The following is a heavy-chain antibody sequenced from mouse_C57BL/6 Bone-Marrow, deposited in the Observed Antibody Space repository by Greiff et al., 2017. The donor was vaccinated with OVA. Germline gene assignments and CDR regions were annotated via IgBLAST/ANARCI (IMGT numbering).Heavy chain of an antibody. V-gene: IGHV7-3*01. CDR2: IRNKANGYTT. Sequence: EVKLVESGGGLVQPGGSLSLSCAASGFTFTDYYMSWVRQPPGKALEWLGFIRNKANGYTTEYSASVKGRFTISRDNSQSILYLQMNALRAEDSTTYYCARIMVTTGGYYYAMDYWGQGTSVTVSS. J-gene: IGHJ4*01. CDR3: ARIMVTTGGYYYAMDY. CDR1: GFTFTDYY. D-gene: IGHD2-2*01.